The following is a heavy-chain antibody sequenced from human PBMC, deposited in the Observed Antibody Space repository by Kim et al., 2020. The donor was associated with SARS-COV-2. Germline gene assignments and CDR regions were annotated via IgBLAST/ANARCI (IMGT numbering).Heavy chain of an antibody. CDR1: GFTFSHSA. Sequence: GGSLRLSCAASGFTFSHSAMHWVRQAPGRGLEWVAVISYDENNKSYAGSVRGRFTISRDNSKNMLYLEMNSLRAEDKAVYYCARGKAGTNRGMDVWGQGTTVTATS. V-gene: IGHV3-30*04. D-gene: IGHD1-7*01. CDR2: ISYDENNK. J-gene: IGHJ6*02. CDR3: ARGKAGTNRGMDV.